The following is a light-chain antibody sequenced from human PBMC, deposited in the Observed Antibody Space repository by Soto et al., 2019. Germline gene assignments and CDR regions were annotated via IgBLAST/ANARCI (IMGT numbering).Light chain of an antibody. J-gene: IGKJ2*01. CDR2: GPS. V-gene: IGKV3-20*01. Sequence: EIVLTQSPGTLSLSPGERATLSCRASQSVSSSYLAWYQQKPGQAPRLLIYGPSSRATGIPARFSGSGSGTDFTLTIRRLEPEDFAVYYWQQYGSSPYTFGQGTKLEIK. CDR3: QQYGSSPYT. CDR1: QSVSSSY.